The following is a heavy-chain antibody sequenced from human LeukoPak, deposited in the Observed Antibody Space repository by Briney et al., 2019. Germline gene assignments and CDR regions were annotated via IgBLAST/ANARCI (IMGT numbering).Heavy chain of an antibody. D-gene: IGHD3-10*01. V-gene: IGHV1-69*06. Sequence: SSVKVSCKASGGTFSSYAISWVRQAPGQGLEWMGGIIPIFGTANYAQKFQGRVTITADKSMSTAYMELSSLRSEDTAVYYCARAGLLWFGELLSKGFDYWGQGTLVTVSS. J-gene: IGHJ4*02. CDR3: ARAGLLWFGELLSKGFDY. CDR2: IIPIFGTA. CDR1: GGTFSSYA.